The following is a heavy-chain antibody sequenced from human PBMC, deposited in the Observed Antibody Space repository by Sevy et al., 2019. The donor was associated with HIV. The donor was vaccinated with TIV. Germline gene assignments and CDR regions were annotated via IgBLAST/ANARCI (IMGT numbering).Heavy chain of an antibody. J-gene: IGHJ3*02. CDR3: ARATAYLTSDAFDI. V-gene: IGHV4-31*03. Sequence: TLSLTCTVSGGSISSVNYYWSWIRQHPEKGLEWIGDISYSGRTNDNPSLKSRITISVDTSKNQFSLRLSSVTVADTAVYYCARATAYLTSDAFDIWGQGTMVTVSS. CDR1: GGSISSVNYY. D-gene: IGHD1-26*01. CDR2: ISYSGRT.